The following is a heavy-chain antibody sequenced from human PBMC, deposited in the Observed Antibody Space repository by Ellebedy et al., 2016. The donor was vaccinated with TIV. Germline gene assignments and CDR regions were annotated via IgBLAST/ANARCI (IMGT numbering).Heavy chain of an antibody. J-gene: IGHJ2*01. V-gene: IGHV3-9*01. CDR2: ISWNSGSV. CDR1: GFNFDDYA. D-gene: IGHD3-22*01. Sequence: GGSLRLXXAASGFNFDDYAMHWVRQAPVKDLEWVSGISWNSGSVNYADSVKGRFTISRDNVNDSLHLQMNSLRPEDTAFYYCVKDKSVSGFSFWFFDLWGRGTLVTVSS. CDR3: VKDKSVSGFSFWFFDL.